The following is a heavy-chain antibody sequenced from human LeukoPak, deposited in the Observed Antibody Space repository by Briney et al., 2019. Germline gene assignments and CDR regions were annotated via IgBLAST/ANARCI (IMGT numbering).Heavy chain of an antibody. D-gene: IGHD2-15*01. J-gene: IGHJ4*02. V-gene: IGHV3-23*01. CDR2: ISGSGGST. CDR1: GFTFSSYA. Sequence: GGSLRLSCAASGFTFSSYAVSWVHQAPGKGLEWVSAISGSGGSTYYADSVKGRFTISRDNSKNTLYLQMNTLRAEDTAVYYCARDGGNYFDYWGQGTLVTVSS. CDR3: ARDGGNYFDY.